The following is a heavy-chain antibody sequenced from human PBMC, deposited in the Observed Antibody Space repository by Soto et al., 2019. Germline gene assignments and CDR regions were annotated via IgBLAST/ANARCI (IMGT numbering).Heavy chain of an antibody. J-gene: IGHJ3*02. V-gene: IGHV3-33*01. CDR2: IWYDGSNK. Sequence: PGGSLRLSCAASGFTFNNYGMHWVRQAPGKGLEWVTIIWYDGSNKYYADSMKGRFTISRDNSRNTLYLQMNTLRLEDTAVYYCARDLYLGGRYWEAFDMWGQGTMVTVSS. D-gene: IGHD2-8*02. CDR1: GFTFNNYG. CDR3: ARDLYLGGRYWEAFDM.